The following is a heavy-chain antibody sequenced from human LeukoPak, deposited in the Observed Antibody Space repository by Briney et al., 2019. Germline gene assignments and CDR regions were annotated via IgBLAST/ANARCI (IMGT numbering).Heavy chain of an antibody. Sequence: AGGSLRLSCAASGFTFSGSAMHWVRQASGKGLEWVGRIRSKANSYATAYAASVKGRFTISRDDSKNTAYLQMNSLRAEDTALYYCAKDSTEWGITSAWYFDYWGQGTLVTVSS. V-gene: IGHV3-73*01. D-gene: IGHD3-16*01. J-gene: IGHJ4*02. CDR2: IRSKANSYAT. CDR3: AKDSTEWGITSAWYFDY. CDR1: GFTFSGSA.